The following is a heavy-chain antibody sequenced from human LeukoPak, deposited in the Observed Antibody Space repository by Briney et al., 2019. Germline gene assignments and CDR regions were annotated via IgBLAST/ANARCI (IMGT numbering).Heavy chain of an antibody. J-gene: IGHJ5*02. Sequence: ASVKVSCKASGGTFSSYAISWVRQAPGQGIEWMGGIIPIFGTANYAQKFQGRVTITADKSTSTAYMELSSLRSEDTAVYYCARGVNLGWFDPWGQGTLVTVSS. CDR1: GGTFSSYA. CDR2: IIPIFGTA. CDR3: ARGVNLGWFDP. D-gene: IGHD3-10*01. V-gene: IGHV1-69*06.